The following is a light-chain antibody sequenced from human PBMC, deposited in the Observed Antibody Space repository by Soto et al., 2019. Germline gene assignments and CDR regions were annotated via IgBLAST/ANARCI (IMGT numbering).Light chain of an antibody. Sequence: DFQMTQSPSSLSASVGDRVTITCRASQAITNYLAWYQQKPGKVPKLLIYAASTLHSGVPSRFSGSGSGTDFALTISSRQPEDGATDYCQKYNSAPWTFGQGTKVEIK. J-gene: IGKJ1*01. CDR2: AAS. V-gene: IGKV1-27*01. CDR3: QKYNSAPWT. CDR1: QAITNY.